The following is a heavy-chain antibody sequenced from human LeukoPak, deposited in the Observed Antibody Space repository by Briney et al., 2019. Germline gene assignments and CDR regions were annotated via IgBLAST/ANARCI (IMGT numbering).Heavy chain of an antibody. CDR3: ARELPPVMKYYFDY. V-gene: IGHV3-33*01. CDR2: IWFDGSNK. D-gene: IGHD4-11*01. J-gene: IGHJ4*02. CDR1: GFSFSSYG. Sequence: GGSLRLSCASSGFSFSSYGMHWVRQAPGKGLEWVAVIWFDGSNKYYADSVKGRFTISRDNSKNTLYLQMDSLRAEDTAVYYCARELPPVMKYYFDYWGQGTLVTVSS.